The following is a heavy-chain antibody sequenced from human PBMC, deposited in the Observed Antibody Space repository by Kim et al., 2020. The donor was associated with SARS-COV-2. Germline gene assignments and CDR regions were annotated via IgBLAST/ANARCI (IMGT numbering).Heavy chain of an antibody. CDR2: ISISGSII. D-gene: IGHD5-18*01. V-gene: IGHV3-11*01. J-gene: IGHJ6*04. CDR1: GFTLSDYY. Sequence: GGSMRISCAASGFTLSDYYMSWIRQAPGKGLEWVSYISISGSIIFYADSVKGRFTISRDNAKNSLYLHMNRLRAEDTAVYYCARYPGISLWRFSYYGIDVWGKGTTDTVSS. CDR3: ARYPGISLWRFSYYGIDV.